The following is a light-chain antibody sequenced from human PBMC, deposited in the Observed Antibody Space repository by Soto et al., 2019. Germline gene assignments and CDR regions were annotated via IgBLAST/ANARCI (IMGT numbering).Light chain of an antibody. CDR2: DVS. CDR1: SSDVGGYNF. J-gene: IGLJ2*01. Sequence: QSVLTQPASVSGSPGQSITISCTGISSDVGGYNFVSWYQQLPGKAPKVIIYDVSNRPSGVSNRFSGSKSGNTASLTISGLQAEAEGDYSCSTYTSTVVFGGGTKLTVL. V-gene: IGLV2-14*03. CDR3: STYTSTVV.